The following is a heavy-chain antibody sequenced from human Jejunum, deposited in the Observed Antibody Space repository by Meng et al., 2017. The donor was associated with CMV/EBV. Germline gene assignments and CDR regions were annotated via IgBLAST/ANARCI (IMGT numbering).Heavy chain of an antibody. Sequence: QVQLPGSGPGLVKPSETLSLTCRVSGGSMISYYWSWIRQPAGKGLEWIGHIYTSGSTNYSPSLKSRVTMSLDTAKNQFSLKVSSVTAADTAVYYCARLSKDGWSTFDYWGQGILVTVSS. D-gene: IGHD6-19*01. CDR3: ARLSKDGWSTFDY. V-gene: IGHV4-4*07. CDR1: GGSMISYY. CDR2: IYTSGST. J-gene: IGHJ4*02.